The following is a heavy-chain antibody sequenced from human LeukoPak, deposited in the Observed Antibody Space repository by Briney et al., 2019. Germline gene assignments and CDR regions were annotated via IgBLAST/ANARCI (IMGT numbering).Heavy chain of an antibody. CDR2: IYYTVST. CDR1: GGSVSSGSYY. V-gene: IGHV4-61*01. D-gene: IGHD4-17*01. Sequence: SETLSLTCTVSGGSVSSGSYYCSWIRQPPGKGLEWIGYIYYTVSTNYNPSLKSRVTISVDTSKNQFSLKLNSVTAADTAVYYCAKGRGNGDYDTWGQGTLVTVSS. J-gene: IGHJ5*02. CDR3: AKGRGNGDYDT.